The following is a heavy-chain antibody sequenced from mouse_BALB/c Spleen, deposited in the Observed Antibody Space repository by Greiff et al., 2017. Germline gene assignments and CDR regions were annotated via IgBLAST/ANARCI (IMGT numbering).Heavy chain of an antibody. CDR2: IDPANGNT. D-gene: IGHD2-4*01. J-gene: IGHJ1*01. CDR3: ARGLGDYDLYWYFDV. Sequence: EVQLQQSGAELVKPGASVKLSCTASGFNIKDTYMHWVKQRPEQGLEWIGRIDPANGNTKYDPKFQGKATITADTSSNTAYLQLSSLTSEDTAVYYCARGLGDYDLYWYFDVWGAGTTVTVSS. CDR1: GFNIKDTY. V-gene: IGHV14-3*02.